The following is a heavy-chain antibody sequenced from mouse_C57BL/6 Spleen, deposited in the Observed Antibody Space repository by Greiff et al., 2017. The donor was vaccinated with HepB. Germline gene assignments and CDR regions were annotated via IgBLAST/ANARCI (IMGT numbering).Heavy chain of an antibody. J-gene: IGHJ2*01. V-gene: IGHV3-1*01. CDR3: AMALYDGYFDY. D-gene: IGHD2-3*01. CDR2: ISYSGST. CDR1: GYSITSGYD. Sequence: DVQLQESGPGMVKPSQSLSLTCTVTGYSITSGYDWHWIRHFPGNKLEWMGYISYSGSTNYNPSLKSRISITHDTSKNHFFLKLNSVTTEDTATYYCAMALYDGYFDYWGQGTTLTVSS.